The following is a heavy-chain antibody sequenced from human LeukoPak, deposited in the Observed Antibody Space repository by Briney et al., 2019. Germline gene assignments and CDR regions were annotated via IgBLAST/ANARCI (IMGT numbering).Heavy chain of an antibody. V-gene: IGHV4-61*02. D-gene: IGHD1-14*01. J-gene: IGHJ6*03. CDR1: GGSISSSSYY. Sequence: SETLSLTCTVSGGSISSSSYYWRWIRQPAGKGLEWIGRIYTSGSTNYNPSLKSRVTMSVDTSKNQFSLKLSSVTAADTAVYYCARVLEPQPPDYYYMDVWGKGTTVTVSS. CDR3: ARVLEPQPPDYYYMDV. CDR2: IYTSGST.